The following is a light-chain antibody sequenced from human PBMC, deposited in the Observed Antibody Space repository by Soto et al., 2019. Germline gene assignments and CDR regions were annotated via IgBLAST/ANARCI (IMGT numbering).Light chain of an antibody. J-gene: IGKJ1*01. Sequence: DIVMTQSPDSLAVSLGERATINCKSSQSVLHSSNNKNYLAWYQQKPGQPPRLLIYWASTRESGVPDRFSGSGSATDFTLTISRLQAEDVAGYYCQQYNSYSTFGQGTKVEIK. CDR2: WAS. V-gene: IGKV4-1*01. CDR1: QSVLHSSNNKNY. CDR3: QQYNSYST.